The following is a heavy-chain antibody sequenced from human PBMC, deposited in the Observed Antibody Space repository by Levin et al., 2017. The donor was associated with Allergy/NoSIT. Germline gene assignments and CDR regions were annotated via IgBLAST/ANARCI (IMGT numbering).Heavy chain of an antibody. Sequence: GESLKISCQGSGYSFTKYWIGWVRQTPEKGLEWMGIIYPDDSDIRYSPSFEGQVTISADKSISTAYLQWSSLRASDTAMYYCARHERTRSSTGGYYYYMDVWGKGTTVTVSS. J-gene: IGHJ6*03. D-gene: IGHD6-6*01. CDR2: IYPDDSDI. CDR3: ARHERTRSSTGGYYYYMDV. CDR1: GYSFTKYW. V-gene: IGHV5-51*01.